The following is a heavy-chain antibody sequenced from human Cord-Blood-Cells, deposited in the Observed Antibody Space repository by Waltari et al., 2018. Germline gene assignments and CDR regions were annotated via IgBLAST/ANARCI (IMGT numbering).Heavy chain of an antibody. J-gene: IGHJ3*02. Sequence: QVQLQESGPGLVKPSETLSLTCTVSGYYISSGYYWGWIRQPPGKGLEWIGSIYHSGSTYYNPSLKSRVTISVDTSKNQFSLKLSSVTAADTAVYYCARLNGWNAFDIWGQGTMVTVSS. D-gene: IGHD3-3*01. V-gene: IGHV4-38-2*02. CDR1: GYYISSGYY. CDR3: ARLNGWNAFDI. CDR2: IYHSGST.